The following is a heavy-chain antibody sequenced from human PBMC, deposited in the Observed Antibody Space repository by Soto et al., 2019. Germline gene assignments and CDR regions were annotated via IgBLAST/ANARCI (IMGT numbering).Heavy chain of an antibody. CDR2: ISYDGSNK. J-gene: IGHJ4*02. CDR1: GFTFSSYA. Sequence: GGSLRLSCAASGFTFSSYAMHWVRQAPGKGLEWVAVISYDGSNKYYADSVKGRFTISRDNSKNTLYLQMNSLRAEDTAVYYCARDRIVLMFYAHLDYWGQGTLVTVSS. V-gene: IGHV3-30-3*01. CDR3: ARDRIVLMFYAHLDY. D-gene: IGHD2-8*01.